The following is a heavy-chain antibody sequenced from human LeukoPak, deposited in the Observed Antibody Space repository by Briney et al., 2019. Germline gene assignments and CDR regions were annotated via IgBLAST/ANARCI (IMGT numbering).Heavy chain of an antibody. CDR1: GGSISSGGYS. CDR2: IYYSGST. CDR3: ARWYYDGSGYYYDF. D-gene: IGHD3-22*01. J-gene: IGHJ4*02. V-gene: IGHV4-30-4*07. Sequence: PSQTLSLTCAVSGGSISSGGYSWSWIRQPPGKGLEWIGYIYYSGSTYYNPSLKSRVTISVDTSKNQFSLKLSSVTAADTAVYYCARWYYDGSGYYYDFWGQGTLVTVSS.